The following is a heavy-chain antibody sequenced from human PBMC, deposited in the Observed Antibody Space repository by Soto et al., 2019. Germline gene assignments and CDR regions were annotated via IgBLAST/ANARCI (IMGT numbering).Heavy chain of an antibody. CDR2: ISSSGSTI. CDR3: AREGGRHCSPSRCYNAFDI. J-gene: IGHJ3*02. CDR1: GFPFSAFS. Sequence: GGSLRLSCASSGFPFSAFSMNWVRQAPGKGLEWVAYISSSGSTIYYADSVKGRFAISRDNAKTSLYLQMDSLRDEDTAVYYCAREGGRHCSPSRCYNAFDIWGQGTTVTVSS. D-gene: IGHD2-15*01. V-gene: IGHV3-48*02.